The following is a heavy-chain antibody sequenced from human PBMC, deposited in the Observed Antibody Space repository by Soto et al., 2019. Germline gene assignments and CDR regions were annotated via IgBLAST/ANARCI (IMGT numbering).Heavy chain of an antibody. J-gene: IGHJ6*02. CDR3: ARELDGIDV. V-gene: IGHV3-11*05. CDR1: GLTFSDYY. Sequence: QVQLVESGGGLVKPGGSLRLSCAASGLTFSDYYMSRIRQAPGKGLEWVSYIPHRGDYTKYAGSVQGRDTISRDNARYSLYLQMNILRAEDTAVYYCARELDGIDVWGQGTTVIVSS. CDR2: IPHRGDYT.